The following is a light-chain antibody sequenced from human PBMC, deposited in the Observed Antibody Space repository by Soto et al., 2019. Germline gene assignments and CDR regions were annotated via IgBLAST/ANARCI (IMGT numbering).Light chain of an antibody. CDR2: DAS. V-gene: IGKV3-11*01. CDR1: QSVSGY. J-gene: IGKJ3*01. CDR3: QQRSYWPFT. Sequence: EIVLTQSPATLSLSPGERATLSCRASQSVSGYLAWYQQKPGPAPRLLIYDASNRATGIPARFSGSGSGTDFTLTISSLEPGDLAVYYCQQRSYWPFTFGPGTTVDVK.